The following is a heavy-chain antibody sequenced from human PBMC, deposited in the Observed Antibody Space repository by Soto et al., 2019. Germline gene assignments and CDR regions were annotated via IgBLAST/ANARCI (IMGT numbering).Heavy chain of an antibody. CDR2: ITSGLTT. CDR3: ARDSSHGVAVGGLDS. Sequence: GGSLRLSCVASGFSFGSYNMNWVRQAPGKGLQWVAHITSGLTTHYADFVQGRFTISRDNAKSSLYLEIYDLRDEDTAVYYCARDSSHGVAVGGLDSWGQGTLVTSPQ. D-gene: IGHD3-3*01. V-gene: IGHV3-48*02. CDR1: GFSFGSYN. J-gene: IGHJ4*02.